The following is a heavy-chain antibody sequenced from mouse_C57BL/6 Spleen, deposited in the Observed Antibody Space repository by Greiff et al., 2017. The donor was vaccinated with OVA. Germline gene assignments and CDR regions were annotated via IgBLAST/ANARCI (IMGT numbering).Heavy chain of an antibody. D-gene: IGHD2-4*01. CDR1: GYTFTSYW. Sequence: QVQLQQPGAELVRPGASVKVSCKASGYTFTSYWMHWVKQRPGQGLEWIGRIHPSDSDTNYNQKFKGKATLTVDKSSSTAYMQLSSLTSEDSAVYYCAMRYDYDLASWFDYWGQGTTLTVSS. CDR3: AMRYDYDLASWFDY. CDR2: IHPSDSDT. V-gene: IGHV1-74*01. J-gene: IGHJ2*01.